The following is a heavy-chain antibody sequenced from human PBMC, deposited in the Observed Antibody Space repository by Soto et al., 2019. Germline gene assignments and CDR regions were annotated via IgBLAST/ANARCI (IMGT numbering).Heavy chain of an antibody. CDR2: INPNSGGT. V-gene: IGHV1-2*02. Sequence: ASVKVSCKASGYTFTGYYMHWVRQAPGQGLEWMGWINPNSGGTNYAQKFQGRVTMTRDTSISTAYMELSRLRSDDTAVYYCASDSSGWYSDYYGMDVWGQGTTVTVS. CDR3: ASDSSGWYSDYYGMDV. J-gene: IGHJ6*02. D-gene: IGHD6-19*01. CDR1: GYTFTGYY.